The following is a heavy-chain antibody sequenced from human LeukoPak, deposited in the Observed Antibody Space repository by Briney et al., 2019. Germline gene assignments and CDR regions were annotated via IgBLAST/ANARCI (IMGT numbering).Heavy chain of an antibody. Sequence: QPGRSLRLSCAASGFTFSSYGMHGVRQAPGKGLEWVAVIWYDGSNKYYADSVKGRFTISRDNSKNTLYLQMNSLRAEDTAVYYCAKGTYYYDSSGYAFDYWGQGTLVTVSS. CDR3: AKGTYYYDSSGYAFDY. D-gene: IGHD3-22*01. J-gene: IGHJ4*02. CDR1: GFTFSSYG. CDR2: IWYDGSNK. V-gene: IGHV3-33*06.